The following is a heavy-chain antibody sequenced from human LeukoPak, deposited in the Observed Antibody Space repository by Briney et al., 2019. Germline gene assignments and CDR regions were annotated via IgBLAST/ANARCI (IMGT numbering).Heavy chain of an antibody. D-gene: IGHD4-17*01. CDR1: GNSFGDYY. V-gene: IGHV4-4*07. Sequence: SETLSLTCTVSGNSFGDYYWSWIRQPAGKGLEWIGRIYTSGSTTYNPPLKSRVTMSVDTSKSQFSLNLMSMTAADTAVYYCTRDTGTTGEVKFDPWGQGTLVTVSS. CDR2: IYTSGST. J-gene: IGHJ5*02. CDR3: TRDTGTTGEVKFDP.